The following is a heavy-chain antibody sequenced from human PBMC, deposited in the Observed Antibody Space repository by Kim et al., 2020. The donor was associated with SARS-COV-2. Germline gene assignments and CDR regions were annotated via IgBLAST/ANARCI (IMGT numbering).Heavy chain of an antibody. CDR1: GYTFTSYG. CDR3: ARGNGIAAAGRDLTNFDY. CDR2: ISAYNGNT. V-gene: IGHV1-18*01. J-gene: IGHJ4*02. Sequence: ASVKVSCKASGYTFTSYGISWVRQAPGQGLEWMGWISAYNGNTNYAQKLQGRVTMTTDTSTSTAYMELRSLRSDDTAVYYCARGNGIAAAGRDLTNFDYWGQGTLVTVSS. D-gene: IGHD6-13*01.